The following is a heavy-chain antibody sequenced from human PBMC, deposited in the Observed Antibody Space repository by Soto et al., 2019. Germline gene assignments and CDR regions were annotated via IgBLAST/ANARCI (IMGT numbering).Heavy chain of an antibody. CDR2: SSYNGGT. D-gene: IGHD1-1*01. J-gene: IGHJ4*02. Sequence: LSLTCTVSADSSTISDSYWGWLRQPPGKGLQWIGSSSYNGGTFYNPSLKGRVAISVDPSKKHSSLQVTPVSAADTAVYYCARHRIEVVWRGFDYWGQGSPVTVS. CDR3: ARHRIEVVWRGFDY. V-gene: IGHV4-39*01. CDR1: ADSSTISDSY.